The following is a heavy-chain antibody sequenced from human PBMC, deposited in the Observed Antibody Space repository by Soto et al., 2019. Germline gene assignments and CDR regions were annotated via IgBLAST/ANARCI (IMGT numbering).Heavy chain of an antibody. Sequence: ASLKVSCKASGYTFTSYYMHWVRQAPGQGLEWMGIINPSGGSTSYAQKFQGRVTMTRDTSTSTVYMELSSLRSEDTAVYYCARLYDPYYDYIWGSSSGYFDYWGQGTLVTVSS. CDR2: INPSGGST. CDR3: ARLYDPYYDYIWGSSSGYFDY. D-gene: IGHD3-16*01. CDR1: GYTFTSYY. J-gene: IGHJ4*02. V-gene: IGHV1-46*01.